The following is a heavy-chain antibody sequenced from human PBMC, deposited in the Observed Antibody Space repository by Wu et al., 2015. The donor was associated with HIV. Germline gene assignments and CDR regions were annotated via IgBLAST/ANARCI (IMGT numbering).Heavy chain of an antibody. CDR1: GYTFTGYY. V-gene: IGHV1-2*02. Sequence: QVQLVQSGAEVKKPGASVKVSCKASGYTFTGYYMHWVRQAPGQGLEWMGWINPNSGGTNYAQKFQGRVTMTRDTSISTAYMELSRLRSDDTAVYYCARAWSNFDWLLYSPQFDPWGQGTLVTVSS. J-gene: IGHJ5*02. CDR2: INPNSGGT. D-gene: IGHD3-9*01. CDR3: ARAWSNFDWLLYSPQFDP.